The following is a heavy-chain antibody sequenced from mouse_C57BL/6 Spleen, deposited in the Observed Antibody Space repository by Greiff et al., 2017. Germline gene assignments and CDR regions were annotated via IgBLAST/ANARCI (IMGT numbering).Heavy chain of an antibody. CDR1: GFTFSDYY. CDR3: AREGIYYYGSSYGYFDV. Sequence: EVHLVESEGGLVQPGSSMKLSCTASGFTFSDYYMAWVRQVPEKGLEWVANINYDGSSTYYLDSLKSRFIISRDNAKNILYLQMSSLKSEDTATYYCAREGIYYYGSSYGYFDVWGTGTTVTVSS. J-gene: IGHJ1*03. D-gene: IGHD1-1*01. V-gene: IGHV5-16*01. CDR2: INYDGSST.